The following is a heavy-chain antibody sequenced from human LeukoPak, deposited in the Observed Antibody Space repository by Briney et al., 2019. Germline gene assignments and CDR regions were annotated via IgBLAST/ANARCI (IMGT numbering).Heavy chain of an antibody. CDR1: GGSISSYY. CDR2: IYYSGST. CDR3: ARGYSSSRPLRMDV. V-gene: IGHV4-59*01. J-gene: IGHJ6*04. Sequence: MPSETLSLTCTVSGGSISSYYWSWIRQPPGKGLEWIGYIYYSGSTNYNPSLKSRVTISVDTSKNQFSLKLSSVTAADTAVYYCARGYSSSRPLRMDVWGKGTTVTISS. D-gene: IGHD6-13*01.